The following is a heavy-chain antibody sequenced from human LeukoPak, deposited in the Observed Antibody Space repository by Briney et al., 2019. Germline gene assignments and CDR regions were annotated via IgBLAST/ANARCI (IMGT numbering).Heavy chain of an antibody. D-gene: IGHD2-15*01. Sequence: GGSLRLSCAASGFTFSSYAMHWVRQAPGKGLEWVAVISYDGSNKYYADSVKGRFTISRDNSKNTLYLQMNSLRAEDTAVYYCARALAGDYWGQGTLATVSS. CDR1: GFTFSSYA. J-gene: IGHJ4*02. CDR3: ARALAGDY. CDR2: ISYDGSNK. V-gene: IGHV3-30*04.